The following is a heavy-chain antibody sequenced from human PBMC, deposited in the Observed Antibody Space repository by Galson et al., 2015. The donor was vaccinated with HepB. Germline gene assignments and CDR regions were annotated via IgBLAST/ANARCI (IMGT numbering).Heavy chain of an antibody. V-gene: IGHV3-23*01. CDR1: GFTFSSYA. J-gene: IGHJ4*02. CDR3: AKDKITTTPEGNY. D-gene: IGHD1-14*01. Sequence: SLRLSCAASGFTFSSYAMSWARQAPGKGLEWVSAISGSGGSTYYADSVKGRFTISRDNSKNTLYLQMSSLRAEDTAVYYCAKDKITTTPEGNYWGQGTLVTVSS. CDR2: ISGSGGST.